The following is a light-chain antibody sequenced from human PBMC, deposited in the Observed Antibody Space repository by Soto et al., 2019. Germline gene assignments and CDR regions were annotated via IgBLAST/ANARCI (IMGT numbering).Light chain of an antibody. Sequence: DIQMTQSPSSLSASVGDRVTITCQASQDTSNYLNWYQQKPGKAPKLLIYDASNLETGVPSRFSGSGSGTDFTFTISSLQPEDIATYYCQQYDNIPPTFCGGTKVEIK. CDR3: QQYDNIPPT. CDR1: QDTSNY. V-gene: IGKV1-33*01. J-gene: IGKJ4*01. CDR2: DAS.